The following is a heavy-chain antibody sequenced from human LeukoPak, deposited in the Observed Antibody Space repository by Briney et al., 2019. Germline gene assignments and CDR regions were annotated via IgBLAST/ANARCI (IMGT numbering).Heavy chain of an antibody. CDR2: IYYSGST. Sequence: SETLSLTCTVSGGSISSYYWSWIRQPPGKGLEWIGYIYYSGSTNYNPSLKSRVTISVDTSKNQFSLKLSSVTAADTAVYYCARGGGVSAAKDYWGQGTLVTVSS. CDR3: ARGGGVSAAKDY. D-gene: IGHD2-2*01. J-gene: IGHJ4*02. CDR1: GGSISSYY. V-gene: IGHV4-59*12.